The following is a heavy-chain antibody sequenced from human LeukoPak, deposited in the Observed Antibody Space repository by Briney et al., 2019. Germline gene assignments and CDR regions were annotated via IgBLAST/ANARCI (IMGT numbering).Heavy chain of an antibody. CDR3: AGAECSETAHFDY. CDR1: GFTFSNYA. Sequence: GGSLRLSCAASGFTFSNYAMHWVRQAPGKGLEWVAVISYDGSNKYYADSVKGRFTISRDNSKNTVYLQMNSLRAEDTAVYYCAGAECSETAHFDYWGQGTLVTVSS. D-gene: IGHD3-3*01. V-gene: IGHV3-30-3*01. J-gene: IGHJ4*02. CDR2: ISYDGSNK.